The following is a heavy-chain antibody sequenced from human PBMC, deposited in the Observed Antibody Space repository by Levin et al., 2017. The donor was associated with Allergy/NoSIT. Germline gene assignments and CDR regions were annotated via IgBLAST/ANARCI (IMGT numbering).Heavy chain of an antibody. Sequence: SETLSLTCSVSGGSISGSPYYWGWIRQPPGKGLEWIGSLYYSGVTYYSPFLKSRATISVDTSKNQFSLKLNSVTAADTAVYFCAKDRRWDFDYWGQGALVTVSS. V-gene: IGHV4-39*07. CDR3: AKDRRWDFDY. CDR2: LYYSGVT. CDR1: GGSISGSPYY. D-gene: IGHD2-15*01. J-gene: IGHJ4*02.